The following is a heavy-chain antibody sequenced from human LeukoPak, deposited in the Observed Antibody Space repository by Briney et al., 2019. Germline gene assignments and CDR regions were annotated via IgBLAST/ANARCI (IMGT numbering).Heavy chain of an antibody. J-gene: IGHJ4*02. CDR3: ARSSGWYYFES. CDR1: GGSFSGYY. Sequence: SETLSLTCAVYGGSFSGYYWSWIRQPPGKGLEWIGEINHSGSTNYNPSLKSRVTISIDTSKNQLSLKLSSVTAADTAVYYCARSSGWYYFESWGQGTLATVSS. D-gene: IGHD6-19*01. CDR2: INHSGST. V-gene: IGHV4-34*01.